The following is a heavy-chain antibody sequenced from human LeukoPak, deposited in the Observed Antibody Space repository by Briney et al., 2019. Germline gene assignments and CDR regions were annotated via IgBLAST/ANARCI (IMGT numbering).Heavy chain of an antibody. J-gene: IGHJ4*02. D-gene: IGHD1-1*01. CDR2: IVGSSSNI. CDR1: GFSFSTYS. CDR3: ATDSPETAAFDY. V-gene: IGHV3-48*04. Sequence: GGSLRLSCTASGFSFSTYSMNWVRQAPGKGLEWVSYIVGSSSNIYYADSVKGRFTISRNNAKNSLYLQMDSLRAEDTAVYYCATDSPETAAFDYWGQGTLVTVSS.